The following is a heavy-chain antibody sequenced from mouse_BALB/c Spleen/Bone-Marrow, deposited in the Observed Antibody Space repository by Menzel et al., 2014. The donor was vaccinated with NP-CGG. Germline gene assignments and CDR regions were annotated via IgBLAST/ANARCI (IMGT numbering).Heavy chain of an antibody. CDR1: GYTFTDHA. CDR2: ISGYYGDA. CDR3: ARSGKVRNAMDY. Sequence: QVQLQQSGAKLVRPGVSAKISCKGSGYTFTDHAMHWVKRSHAKSLEWIGLISGYYGDAIYNQKFKGKATMTVDKSSSTAYMELARLTSEDSAIYYCARSGKVRNAMDYWSQGTPVTVSS. V-gene: IGHV1S137*01. D-gene: IGHD2-14*01. J-gene: IGHJ4*01.